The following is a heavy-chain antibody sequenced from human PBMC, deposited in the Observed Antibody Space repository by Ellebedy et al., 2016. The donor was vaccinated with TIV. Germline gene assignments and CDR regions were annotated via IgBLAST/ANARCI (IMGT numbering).Heavy chain of an antibody. D-gene: IGHD5-24*01. Sequence: ASVKVSXKASGYDFSIYEISWVRQAPGQGLEWVGWITVSSGKTDYAQKFQDRVTMTTDTVTRTAYLELKSLKSDDTAVYYCARTDLQSDYWGQGTLVTVSS. V-gene: IGHV1-18*04. CDR1: GYDFSIYE. CDR3: ARTDLQSDY. J-gene: IGHJ4*02. CDR2: ITVSSGKT.